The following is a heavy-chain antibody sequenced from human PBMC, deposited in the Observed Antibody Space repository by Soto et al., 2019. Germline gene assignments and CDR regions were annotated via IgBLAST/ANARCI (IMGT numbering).Heavy chain of an antibody. J-gene: IGHJ6*02. CDR2: IHSGGDT. D-gene: IGHD1-7*01. CDR1: GFTLSSHA. CDR3: ARSRTGTTYGGMDV. Sequence: PGGSLRLSCAVSGFTLSSHAMHWVRQAPGKGLEWVSVIHSGGDTHYADSVRGRFTISRDNSKNTLYLQMNSLRAEDTAVYYCARSRTGTTYGGMDVWGQGTTVTVSS. V-gene: IGHV3-66*01.